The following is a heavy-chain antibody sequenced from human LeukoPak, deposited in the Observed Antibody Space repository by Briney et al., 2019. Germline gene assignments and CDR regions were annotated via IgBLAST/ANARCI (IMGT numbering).Heavy chain of an antibody. D-gene: IGHD5-18*01. CDR2: IYTGGST. J-gene: IGHJ5*02. CDR1: EFIFSSNY. CDR3: ARPGGYSYGYSS. Sequence: GGSLRLSCAASEFIFSSNYMSWVRQAPGKGLEWVSVIYTGGSTYYADSVKGRFTISRDNSKNTLYLQMNSLRAEDTAVYYCARPGGYSYGYSSWGQGTLVTVSS. V-gene: IGHV3-53*01.